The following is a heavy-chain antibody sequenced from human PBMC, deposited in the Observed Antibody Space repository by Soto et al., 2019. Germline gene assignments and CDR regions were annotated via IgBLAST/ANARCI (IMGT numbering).Heavy chain of an antibody. CDR1: GNIFANSW. J-gene: IGHJ3*02. CDR2: IYPGDSDT. V-gene: IGHV5-51*01. CDR3: ARRRNDFNDGFDI. Sequence: GESLKISCQGSGNIFANSWIGWVRQMSGKGLEWMGIIYPGDSDTRYSPSFQGQVTISADKSIITAYLQWSSLKASDTAIYYCARRRNDFNDGFDIWGQGTMVTVSS. D-gene: IGHD2-21*02.